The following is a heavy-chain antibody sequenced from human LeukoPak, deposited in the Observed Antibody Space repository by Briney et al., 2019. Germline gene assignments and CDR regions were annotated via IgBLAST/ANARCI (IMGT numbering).Heavy chain of an antibody. J-gene: IGHJ3*02. CDR2: ISSSSSYI. Sequence: GGSLRLSCAASGFTFSSYSMNWVRQAPGKGLEWVSSISSSSSYIYYADSVKGRFTISRDNAKNTLYLQMNSLRAEDTAVYYCARRSAAKDAFDIWGQGTKVTVSS. D-gene: IGHD6-25*01. CDR1: GFTFSSYS. V-gene: IGHV3-21*01. CDR3: ARRSAAKDAFDI.